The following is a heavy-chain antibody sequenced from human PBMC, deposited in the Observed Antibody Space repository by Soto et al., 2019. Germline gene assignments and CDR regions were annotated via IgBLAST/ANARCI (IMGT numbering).Heavy chain of an antibody. CDR3: ARWSYLDY. Sequence: PGGSLRLSCAASGFSFGSYALSWVRQARGKGLEWVSTISGSDGKTFYADSVKGRFSISRDTSQSTLYLQMNSLRADDTAMYYCARWSYLDYWGQGPRVPVSS. CDR1: GFSFGSYA. CDR2: ISGSDGKT. J-gene: IGHJ4*02. V-gene: IGHV3-23*01. D-gene: IGHD3-3*01.